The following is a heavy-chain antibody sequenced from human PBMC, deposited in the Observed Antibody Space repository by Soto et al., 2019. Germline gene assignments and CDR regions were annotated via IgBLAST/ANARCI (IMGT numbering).Heavy chain of an antibody. D-gene: IGHD5-18*01. CDR2: IYYTGTT. Sequence: SETLSLTCTVSGDSISSVAYYWSWIRQPPGKGLEWIGYIYYTGTTTYNPSIKGRVTISVDSSKNSLYLQMNSLRDEDTAVYYCARDSGYSYGPIDYWGQGTLVTVSS. CDR3: ARDSGYSYGPIDY. J-gene: IGHJ4*02. CDR1: GDSISSVAYY. V-gene: IGHV4-61*08.